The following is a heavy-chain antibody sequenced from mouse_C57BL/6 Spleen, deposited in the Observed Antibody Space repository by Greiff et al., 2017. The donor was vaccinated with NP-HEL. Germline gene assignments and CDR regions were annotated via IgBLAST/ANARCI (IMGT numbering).Heavy chain of an antibody. CDR2: IDPSDSET. V-gene: IGHV1-52*01. D-gene: IGHD1-1*02. CDR1: GYTFTSYW. CDR3: ARRGNYGVFDY. Sequence: QVQLQQPGAELVRPGSSVKLSCKASGYTFTSYWMHWVKQRPIQGLEWIGNIDPSDSETHYNQKFKDKATLTVDKSSSTAYMQLSSLTSEDSAVYYCARRGNYGVFDYWGQGTTLTVSS. J-gene: IGHJ2*01.